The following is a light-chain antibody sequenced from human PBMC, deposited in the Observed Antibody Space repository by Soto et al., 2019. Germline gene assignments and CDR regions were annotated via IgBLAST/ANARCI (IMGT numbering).Light chain of an antibody. J-gene: IGKJ1*01. CDR2: GAS. Sequence: EIVMTQSPPTLSVSPGEGVTLSCKASHSITNYLAWYQHKPGQSPKLLINGASIRATGFPARFSGSGSGEDFTLTISSVQSEDFAVYYCQQYLNWPWTFVQGTRVEIK. CDR3: QQYLNWPWT. CDR1: HSITNY. V-gene: IGKV3-15*01.